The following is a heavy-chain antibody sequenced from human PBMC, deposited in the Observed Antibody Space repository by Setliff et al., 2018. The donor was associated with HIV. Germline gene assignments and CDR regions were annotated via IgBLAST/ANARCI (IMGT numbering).Heavy chain of an antibody. J-gene: IGHJ3*02. CDR1: GFTFSSYA. CDR2: ISGSGGST. D-gene: IGHD4-4*01. V-gene: IGHV3-23*01. Sequence: PGGSLRLSCAASGFTFSSYAMSWVRQAPGKGLEWVSAISGSGGSTYYADSVKGRVTISRDNSKNTVDLQMNSLRTEDTAVYYCAKDGDYRNGDYDAFDIWGLGTMVTVSS. CDR3: AKDGDYRNGDYDAFDI.